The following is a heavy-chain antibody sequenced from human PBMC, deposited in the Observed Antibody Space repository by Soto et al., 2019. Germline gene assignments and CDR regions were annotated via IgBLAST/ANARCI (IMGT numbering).Heavy chain of an antibody. CDR3: TRFPTFDF. CDR2: INRDGRVR. Sequence: EVQLVESGGDLVQPGGSLRLSCVVSGFTFTDYRMHWVRQAQGKGLVWVANINRDGRVRHYADSVKGRFTISRDNGRNTVYLQMNNVRAEDTAVYYCTRFPTFDFWGRGTLVSVSS. J-gene: IGHJ4*02. CDR1: GFTFTDYR. V-gene: IGHV3-74*01.